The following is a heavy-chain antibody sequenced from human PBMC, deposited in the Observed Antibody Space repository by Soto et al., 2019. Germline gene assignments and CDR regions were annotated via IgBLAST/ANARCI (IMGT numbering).Heavy chain of an antibody. Sequence: PGGSLRLSCAASGFTFSSYGMHWVRQAPGKGLEWVAVISYDGSNKYYADSVKGRFTISRDNSKNTLYLQMNSLRAEDTAVYYCAKNRPPNWNLALLDYWGQGTLVTVSS. CDR1: GFTFSSYG. J-gene: IGHJ4*02. CDR3: AKNRPPNWNLALLDY. D-gene: IGHD1-1*01. CDR2: ISYDGSNK. V-gene: IGHV3-30*18.